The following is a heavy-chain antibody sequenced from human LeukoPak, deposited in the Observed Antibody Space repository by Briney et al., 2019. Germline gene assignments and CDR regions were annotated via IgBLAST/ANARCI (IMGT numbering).Heavy chain of an antibody. CDR1: GFTFSSYS. Sequence: PGGSLRLSCAASGFTFSSYSMNWVRQAPGKGLEWVSSISSSSSYIYYADSVKGRFTISRDNSKNTLYLQMNSLRAEDTAVYYCANRVGATSGGCLYWGQGTLVTVSS. J-gene: IGHJ4*02. V-gene: IGHV3-21*04. CDR3: ANRVGATSGGCLY. D-gene: IGHD1-26*01. CDR2: ISSSSSYI.